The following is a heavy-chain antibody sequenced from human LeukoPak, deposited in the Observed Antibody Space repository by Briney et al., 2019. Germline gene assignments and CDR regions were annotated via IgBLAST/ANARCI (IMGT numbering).Heavy chain of an antibody. CDR3: AKDPNPYSNLYYFDY. D-gene: IGHD4-11*01. J-gene: IGHJ4*02. Sequence: PGGSLRLSCAASGFTFSDYYMSWIRQAPGKGLEWVSYISSSGSTVYYPDSVKGRFTISRDNSKNTLYLQMNTLRAEDTAVYYCAKDPNPYSNLYYFDYWGQGTLVTVSS. V-gene: IGHV3-11*01. CDR2: ISSSGSTV. CDR1: GFTFSDYY.